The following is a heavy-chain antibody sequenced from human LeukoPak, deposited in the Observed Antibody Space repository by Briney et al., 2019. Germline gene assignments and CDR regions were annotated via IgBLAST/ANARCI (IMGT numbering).Heavy chain of an antibody. D-gene: IGHD2-15*01. J-gene: IGHJ4*02. V-gene: IGHV3-74*01. Sequence: GGSLRLSCAASGVTFSNYWMHWVRQAPGKGLVWVSRINGDGRSTHYADSVQGRFTISRDNAENTVYLQMNSLRAEDTAVYYCATVVTDTPVDYWGQGTLVTVSS. CDR3: ATVVTDTPVDY. CDR2: INGDGRST. CDR1: GVTFSNYW.